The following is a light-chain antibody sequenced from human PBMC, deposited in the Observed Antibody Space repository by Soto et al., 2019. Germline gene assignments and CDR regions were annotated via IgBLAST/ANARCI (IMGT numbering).Light chain of an antibody. Sequence: DIQMTQSPSTLSASVGDRVTITCRASQSISSWLAWYQQKPGKAPKVLIYDASSLESGVPSRFSGSGSGTEFSLTISSLQPDDFATYYCQQYNHYWTFGQGPKLDIK. CDR3: QQYNHYWT. V-gene: IGKV1-5*01. CDR1: QSISSW. J-gene: IGKJ1*01. CDR2: DAS.